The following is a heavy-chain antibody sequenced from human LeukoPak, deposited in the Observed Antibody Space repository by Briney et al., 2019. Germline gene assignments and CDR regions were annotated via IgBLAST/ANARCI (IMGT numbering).Heavy chain of an antibody. CDR3: ARDSPDIEIVPADQSGGLDV. CDR2: ISAYSGNT. J-gene: IGHJ6*02. D-gene: IGHD2-2*01. CDR1: GYTFSSYG. Sequence: GASVKVSCKASGYTFSSYGISWVRQAPGQGLEWMGWISAYSGNTKYAQKFQGRVTKTTNTSTSTAYMELRSLRSDDTAVYYCARDSPDIEIVPADQSGGLDVWGQGTTVTVS. V-gene: IGHV1-18*01.